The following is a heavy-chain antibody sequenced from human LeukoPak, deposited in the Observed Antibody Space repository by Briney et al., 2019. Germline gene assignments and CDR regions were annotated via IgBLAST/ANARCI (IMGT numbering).Heavy chain of an antibody. CDR3: TRDGPRSSGYPDT. D-gene: IGHD3-22*01. Sequence: KSSETLSLTCTVSGGSISSGGHFWSWIRQHPGKGLEWIGYIYYSGSTYYNPSLKSRVTISVDTSKNQFSLRLNSVTAADTAVYYCTRDGPRSSGYPDTWGQGTLVTVSS. CDR2: IYYSGST. J-gene: IGHJ5*02. CDR1: GGSISSGGHF. V-gene: IGHV4-31*03.